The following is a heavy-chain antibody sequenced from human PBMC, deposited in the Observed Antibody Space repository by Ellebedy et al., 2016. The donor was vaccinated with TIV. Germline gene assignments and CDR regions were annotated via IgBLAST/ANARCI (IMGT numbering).Heavy chain of an antibody. CDR1: GGSTSTFY. V-gene: IGHV4-59*01. J-gene: IGHJ4*02. D-gene: IGHD4-23*01. Sequence: MPSETLSLTCNVPGGSTSTFYWSWIRQPPGKGLEFIGYSYYIGITNYNPSLESRVAISIDTSENQFSLRLRSVTAADTAVYYCAAYYGGRFDYWGQGTLVTVSS. CDR2: SYYIGIT. CDR3: AAYYGGRFDY.